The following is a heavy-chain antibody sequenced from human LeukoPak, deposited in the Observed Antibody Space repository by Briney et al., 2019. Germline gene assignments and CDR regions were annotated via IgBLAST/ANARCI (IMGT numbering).Heavy chain of an antibody. J-gene: IGHJ4*02. D-gene: IGHD3-22*01. CDR1: GYTFTSYY. V-gene: IGHV1-46*01. CDR3: ARDISYDSGGYLGYYFDY. CDR2: INPSGGST. Sequence: ASVKVSFKASGYTFTSYYMHWVRQAPGQGLEWMGIINPSGGSTSYAQKFQGRVTMTRDTSTSTVYMELSSLRSEDTAVYYCARDISYDSGGYLGYYFDYWGQGTLVTVSS.